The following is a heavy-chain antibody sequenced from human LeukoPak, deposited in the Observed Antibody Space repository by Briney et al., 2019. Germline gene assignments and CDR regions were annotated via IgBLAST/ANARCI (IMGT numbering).Heavy chain of an antibody. Sequence: PSETLSLTCTVSGGSISSSSYYWGWIRQPPGKGLEWIGSIYYSGSTYYNPSLKSRVTISVDTSKNQFSLKLSSVTVADTAVYYCAREGNYHYGMDVWGQGTTVTVSS. V-gene: IGHV4-39*07. CDR3: AREGNYHYGMDV. J-gene: IGHJ6*02. CDR1: GGSISSSSYY. CDR2: IYYSGST.